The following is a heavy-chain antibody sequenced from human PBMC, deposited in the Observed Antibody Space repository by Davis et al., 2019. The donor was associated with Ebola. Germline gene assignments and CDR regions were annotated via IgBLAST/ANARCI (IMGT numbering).Heavy chain of an antibody. CDR2: ISAYNGNT. CDR3: ARDLGMVYASWFDP. CDR1: GYTFTSYA. D-gene: IGHD2-8*01. Sequence: ASVKVSCKASGYTFTSYAMNWVQQAPGQGLEWMGWISAYNGNTNYAQKLQGRVTMTTDTSTSTAYMELRSLRSDDTAVYYWARDLGMVYASWFDPWGQGTLVTVSS. V-gene: IGHV1-18*01. J-gene: IGHJ5*02.